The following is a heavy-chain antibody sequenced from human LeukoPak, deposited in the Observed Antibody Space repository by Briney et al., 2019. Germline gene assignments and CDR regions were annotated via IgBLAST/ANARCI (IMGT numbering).Heavy chain of an antibody. CDR2: IYSGGST. Sequence: GGSLRLSCAGSGYIFTNYAMSWVRQAPGKGLEWVSVIYSGGSTYYADSVKGRFTISRDNSKNTLYLQMNSLRAEDTAVYYCARDEGPYWGQGTLVTVSS. J-gene: IGHJ4*02. V-gene: IGHV3-66*01. CDR1: GYIFTNYA. CDR3: ARDEGPY.